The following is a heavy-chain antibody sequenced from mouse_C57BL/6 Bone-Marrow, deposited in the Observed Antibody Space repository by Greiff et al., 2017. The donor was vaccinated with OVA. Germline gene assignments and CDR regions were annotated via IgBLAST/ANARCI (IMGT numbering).Heavy chain of an antibody. CDR3: AKFYDGKRRDY. CDR1: GYTFTGYW. V-gene: IGHV1-64*01. J-gene: IGHJ2*01. Sequence: QVQLQQPGAELVKPGASVKLSCKASGYTFTGYWMRWVKQRPGQGLEWIGMIRPNSGSPNYNEKFKGKATLTVDKSTSTAYMQLSSLTSEDSAVYYCAKFYDGKRRDYWGQGTTLTVSS. D-gene: IGHD2-1*01. CDR2: IRPNSGSP.